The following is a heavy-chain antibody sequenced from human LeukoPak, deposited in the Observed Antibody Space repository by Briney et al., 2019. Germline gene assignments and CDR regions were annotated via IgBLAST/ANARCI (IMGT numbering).Heavy chain of an antibody. CDR2: ISSSSSYI. V-gene: IGHV3-21*04. CDR3: AKDHSGLAWRGWFDP. CDR1: GFTFSSYS. Sequence: PGGSLRLSCAASGFTFSSYSMNWVRQAPGKGLEWVSSISSSSSYIYYADSVKGRFTISRDNAKNSLYLQMNSLRAEDTAVYYCAKDHSGLAWRGWFDPWGQGTLVTVSS. D-gene: IGHD3-3*01. J-gene: IGHJ5*02.